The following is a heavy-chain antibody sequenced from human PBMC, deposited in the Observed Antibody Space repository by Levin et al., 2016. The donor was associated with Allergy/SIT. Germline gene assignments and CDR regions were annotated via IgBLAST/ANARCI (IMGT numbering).Heavy chain of an antibody. CDR1: GYTFTGYY. J-gene: IGHJ3*02. D-gene: IGHD3-10*01. CDR3: ARDLYYGPGSSKTGGLNDGFDI. CDR2: IDPDSGGT. V-gene: IGHV1-2*02. Sequence: ASVKVSCKASGYTFTGYYIQWVRQAPGQGFEWMGWIDPDSGGTDYAQKFQDRVTMTRDTSIRTAYMELRSLTSDDTAVYYCARDLYYGPGSSKTGGLNDGFDIWGQGTLVNVSS.